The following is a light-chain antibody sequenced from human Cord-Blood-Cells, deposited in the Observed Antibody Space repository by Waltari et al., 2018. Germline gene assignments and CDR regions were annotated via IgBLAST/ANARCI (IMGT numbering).Light chain of an antibody. V-gene: IGLV2-14*01. CDR2: DVS. Sequence: QSALTQPASVSGSPGQSITISCTGTSSDVGGYNYVSWYQPHPGKAPKLMIYDVSNRPSGVSNRFSCSKSGNTASLTISGLQAEDEADYYCSSYTSSSTWVFGGGTKLTVL. CDR1: SSDVGGYNY. CDR3: SSYTSSSTWV. J-gene: IGLJ3*02.